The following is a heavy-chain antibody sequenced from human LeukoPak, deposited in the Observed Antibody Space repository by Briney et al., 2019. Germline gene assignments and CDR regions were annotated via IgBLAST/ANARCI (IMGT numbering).Heavy chain of an antibody. D-gene: IGHD3-22*01. J-gene: IGHJ4*02. Sequence: PGESLKISCKGSGYSFTSYWIGWVRQMPGKGLEWMGIIYPGDSDTRYSPSFQGQVTISADKSISTAYLQWSSLKASDTAMYYCASSLGIYDSSGYRVFDYWGQGALVTVSS. CDR2: IYPGDSDT. CDR1: GYSFTSYW. V-gene: IGHV5-51*03. CDR3: ASSLGIYDSSGYRVFDY.